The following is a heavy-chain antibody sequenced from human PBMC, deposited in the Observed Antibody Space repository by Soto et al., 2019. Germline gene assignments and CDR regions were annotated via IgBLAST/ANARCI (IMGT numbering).Heavy chain of an antibody. V-gene: IGHV3-53*01. CDR1: GFTVSSNY. Sequence: GGSLRLSCAASGFTVSSNYMSWVRQAPGKGLEWVSVIYSGGSTYYADSVKGRFTIYRDNSKNTLYLQMNSLRAEDTAVYYCARDYYDSSGPNWFDPWGQGTLVTVSS. CDR3: ARDYYDSSGPNWFDP. D-gene: IGHD3-22*01. J-gene: IGHJ5*02. CDR2: IYSGGST.